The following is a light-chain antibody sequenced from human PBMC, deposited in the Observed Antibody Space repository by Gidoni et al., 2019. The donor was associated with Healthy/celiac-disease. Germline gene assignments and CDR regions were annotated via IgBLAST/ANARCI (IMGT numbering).Light chain of an antibody. CDR2: KAS. Sequence: EIQMTQSPPTLSASVGERVTITCRASQSISSWLAWYQQKPGKAPKLLIYKASSLESGVPSRFSGSGSGTEFTLTISSLQPDDFATYYCQQYNSYSWTFGQGTKVEIK. CDR3: QQYNSYSWT. V-gene: IGKV1-5*03. CDR1: QSISSW. J-gene: IGKJ1*01.